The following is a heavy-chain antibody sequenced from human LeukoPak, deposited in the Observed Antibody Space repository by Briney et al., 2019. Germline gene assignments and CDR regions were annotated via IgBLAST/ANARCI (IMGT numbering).Heavy chain of an antibody. CDR1: GFTFSSYA. CDR2: IIGSGGST. D-gene: IGHD6-13*01. V-gene: IGHV3-23*01. Sequence: GGSLRLSCAASGFTFSSYAMSWVRQAPGKGLEWVSVIIGSGGSTFYADSVKGRFTISRDNSKNTLYLQMNSLRAEDTAVYYCAKQPISGSSTWYFDCWGQGTLVTVSS. J-gene: IGHJ4*02. CDR3: AKQPISGSSTWYFDC.